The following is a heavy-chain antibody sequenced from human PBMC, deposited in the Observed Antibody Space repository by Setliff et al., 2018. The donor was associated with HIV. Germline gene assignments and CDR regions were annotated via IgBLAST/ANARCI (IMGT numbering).Heavy chain of an antibody. CDR3: VRGPQWLVQKGRVYYFDY. D-gene: IGHD6-19*01. CDR2: ITYSGSA. J-gene: IGHJ4*02. CDR1: GGSISSDDYY. Sequence: LSLTCTVSGGSISSDDYYWNWIRQPPGKGLEWIGYITYSGSAYYNPSLKSRVTISIDTSNNQISLRLSSVTAADTAVYFCVRGPQWLVQKGRVYYFDYWGQGTLVTVSS. V-gene: IGHV4-30-4*08.